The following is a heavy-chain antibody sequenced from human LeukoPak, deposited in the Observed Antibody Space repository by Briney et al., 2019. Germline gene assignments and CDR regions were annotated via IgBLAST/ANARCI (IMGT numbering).Heavy chain of an antibody. CDR1: GITLSNYG. J-gene: IGHJ4*02. Sequence: GGSLRLSCAVSGITLSNYGMSWVRQAPGKGLEWVAGISGSGGRTNYADAVKGRFTISRDNARNTLYLQMNSLRAEDTAVYFCAKRGVVIRVILVGFHKEAYYFDSWGQGALVTVSS. CDR2: ISGSGGRT. CDR3: AKRGVVIRVILVGFHKEAYYFDS. D-gene: IGHD3-22*01. V-gene: IGHV3-23*01.